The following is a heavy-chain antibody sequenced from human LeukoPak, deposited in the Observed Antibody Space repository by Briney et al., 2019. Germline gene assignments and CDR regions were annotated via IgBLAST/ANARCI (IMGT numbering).Heavy chain of an antibody. CDR1: GFTFSSYA. CDR3: AKDAGGTMVRGVITY. D-gene: IGHD3-10*01. CDR2: ISGSGGST. Sequence: GGSLRLSCAASGFTFSSYAMSWVRQAPGKGLEWVSAISGSGGSTYYADSVKGRFTTSRDNSKNTLYLQMNSLRAEDTAVYYCAKDAGGTMVRGVITYWGQGTLVTVSS. V-gene: IGHV3-23*01. J-gene: IGHJ4*02.